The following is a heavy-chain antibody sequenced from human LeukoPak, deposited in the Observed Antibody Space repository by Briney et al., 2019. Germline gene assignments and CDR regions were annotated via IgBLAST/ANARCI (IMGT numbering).Heavy chain of an antibody. CDR3: ARARGSSSGPRIDNWFDP. CDR2: IYTSGST. V-gene: IGHV4-61*09. D-gene: IGHD6-6*01. CDR1: GGSISSGSYY. Sequence: PPQTLSLTCTVSGGSISSGSYYWSWIRQPAGKGLEWIGHIYTSGSTNYNPSLKSRVTISVDTSKNQFSLKLTSVTAADTAVYSCARARGSSSGPRIDNWFDPWGQGTLVTVSS. J-gene: IGHJ5*02.